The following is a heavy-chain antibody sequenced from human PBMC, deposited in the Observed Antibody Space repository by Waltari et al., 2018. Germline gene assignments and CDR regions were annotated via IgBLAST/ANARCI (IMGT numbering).Heavy chain of an antibody. CDR3: AGGEKIHRPRGWFDS. CDR1: GYTFTGYY. Sequence: QVQLVQSGAEVKKPGASVKVSCKASGYTFTGYYMHWVRQAPGQGIEWMEWSKPNSGDTNYARKFTGRVAMTRDTPIRTAYMETGGLTAVDSAVYYWAGGEKIHRPRGWFDSWGQGTLVTVSS. CDR2: SKPNSGDT. V-gene: IGHV1-2*02. J-gene: IGHJ5*01. D-gene: IGHD3-10*01.